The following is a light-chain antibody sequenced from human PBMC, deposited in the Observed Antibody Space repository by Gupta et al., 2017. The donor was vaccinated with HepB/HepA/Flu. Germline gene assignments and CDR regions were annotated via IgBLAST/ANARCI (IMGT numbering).Light chain of an antibody. V-gene: IGKV1-33*01. J-gene: IGKJ2*03. CDR1: QEISNY. CDR3: QQEDNLPVS. CDR2: DAS. Sequence: DIQMTQSPSSLSASVGDRVTIPCQASQEISNYLNWYQQKPGKAPKLLIYDASKVETGVPSRFSGSGSGTDFTFTISSRQPEDFATYYCQQEDNLPVSFGQGTKLEIK.